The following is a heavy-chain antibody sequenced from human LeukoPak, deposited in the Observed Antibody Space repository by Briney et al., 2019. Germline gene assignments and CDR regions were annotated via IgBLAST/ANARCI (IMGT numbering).Heavy chain of an antibody. CDR1: GGSISSGGYY. D-gene: IGHD2-2*01. CDR3: AREVKLGYCSSTSCLDAFDI. Sequence: SETLSLTCTVSGGSISSGGYYWSWIRQPPGKGLEWIGYIYHSGSTYYNPSLKSRVTISVDRSKNQFSLKLSSVTAADTAVYYCAREVKLGYCSSTSCLDAFDIWGQGTMVTVSS. CDR2: IYHSGST. J-gene: IGHJ3*02. V-gene: IGHV4-30-2*01.